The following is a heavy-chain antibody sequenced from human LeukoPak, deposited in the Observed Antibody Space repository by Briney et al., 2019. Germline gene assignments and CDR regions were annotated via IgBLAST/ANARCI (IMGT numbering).Heavy chain of an antibody. V-gene: IGHV4-61*02. CDR1: GGSISSGSYY. CDR2: IYTSGST. J-gene: IGHJ4*02. CDR3: ARATDGRSSSWYEGLFDY. D-gene: IGHD6-13*01. Sequence: SETLSLTCTVSGGSISSGSYYWSWIRQPAGKGLEWIGRIYTSGSTNYNPSLRSRVTISVDTSKNQFSLKLSSVTAADTAVYYCARATDGRSSSWYEGLFDYWGQGTLVTVSS.